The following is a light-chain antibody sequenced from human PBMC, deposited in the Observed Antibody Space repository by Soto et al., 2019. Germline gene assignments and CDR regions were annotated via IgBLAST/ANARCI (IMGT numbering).Light chain of an antibody. V-gene: IGKV1-33*01. J-gene: IGKJ5*01. CDR3: QQYDHPPT. CDR1: LDINNH. CDR2: DAS. Sequence: DIQMTQSPSSMSASVGDRVTITCQASLDINNHLNWYQQKPGKAPKLLIYDASNLETGAPTRFSGSGSGTVFTFTISSLQDADIASYYLQQYDHPPTFGQGTQVEIK.